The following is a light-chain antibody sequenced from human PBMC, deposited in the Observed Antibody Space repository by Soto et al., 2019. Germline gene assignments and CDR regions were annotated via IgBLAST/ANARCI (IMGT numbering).Light chain of an antibody. CDR2: KAS. CDR3: QEYNTYSRT. CDR1: QSISSW. Sequence: DIQMTQSPSTLSASVGDRVTITCRASQSISSWLAWYQQKPWKAPKLLIYKASGLESGVPSRFIGSGSGTDFTLTISSLQPDDFATYYCQEYNTYSRTFGQGTKVEIK. J-gene: IGKJ1*01. V-gene: IGKV1-5*03.